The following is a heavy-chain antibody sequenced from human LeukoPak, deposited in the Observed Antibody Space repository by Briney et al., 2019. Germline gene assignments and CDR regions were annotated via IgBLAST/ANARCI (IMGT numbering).Heavy chain of an antibody. CDR1: GFTFSDYY. Sequence: GGSLRLSCAASGFTFSDYYMSWIRQAPGKGLEWVSSISSSSSYIYHADLVKGRFTISRDNAKNSLYLQMNSLRAEDTAVYYCARDHLGYDFWSGYPSDYWGQGTLVTVSS. J-gene: IGHJ4*02. D-gene: IGHD3-3*01. V-gene: IGHV3-11*06. CDR2: ISSSSSYI. CDR3: ARDHLGYDFWSGYPSDY.